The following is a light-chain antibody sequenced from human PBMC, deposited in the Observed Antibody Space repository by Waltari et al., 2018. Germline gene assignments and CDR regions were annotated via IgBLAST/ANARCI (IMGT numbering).Light chain of an antibody. J-gene: IGKJ2*01. CDR3: QQSYSTPPL. CDR1: PSISSY. Sequence: DIQMTQSPSSLSASVGDRVTITCRASPSISSYLNWYQQKPGKAPKLLIYAASSLQSGVPSRFSGSGSGTDFTLTISSLQPEDFATYYCQQSYSTPPLFGQGTKLEIK. V-gene: IGKV1-39*01. CDR2: AAS.